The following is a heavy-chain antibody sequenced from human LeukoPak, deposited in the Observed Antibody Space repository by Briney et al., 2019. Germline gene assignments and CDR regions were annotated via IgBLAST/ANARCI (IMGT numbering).Heavy chain of an antibody. CDR3: ARGPQFCRGGSCFGYYFDY. D-gene: IGHD2-15*01. CDR2: ISASGSHI. Sequence: KSGGSLRLSCAASGFTFSRYSMNWVRQPPGKGLEWVSSISASGSHIYHADSVKGRFSISRDSARNSVYVQMSSLRAEDTAVYYCARGPQFCRGGSCFGYYFDYWGQGALVTVSS. CDR1: GFTFSRYS. J-gene: IGHJ4*02. V-gene: IGHV3-21*01.